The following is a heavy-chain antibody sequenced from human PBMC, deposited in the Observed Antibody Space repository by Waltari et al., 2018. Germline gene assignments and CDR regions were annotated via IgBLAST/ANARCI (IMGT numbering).Heavy chain of an antibody. CDR1: GFTFRRHW. Sequence: EVRLVESGGGLVQPGGSLRLSCAASGFTFRRHWLHWVRQVPGKGLVWGSRVKDDGRSISYAESVKGRFSISRDNAKNMLYLQMNSLRAEDTAVYYCARDLYHAMDVWGQGTTVIVSS. CDR2: VKDDGRSI. CDR3: ARDLYHAMDV. V-gene: IGHV3-74*01. J-gene: IGHJ6*02.